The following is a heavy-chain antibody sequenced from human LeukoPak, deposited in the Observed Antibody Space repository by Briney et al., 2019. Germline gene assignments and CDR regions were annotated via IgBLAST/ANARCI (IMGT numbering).Heavy chain of an antibody. CDR1: GFTFSSYG. D-gene: IGHD6-13*01. Sequence: PGGSPRLSCAASGFTFSSYGMSWVRQAPGKGLEWVSALSGSGSTTYYADSVKGRFTISRDNSKNTLFLQMNSLRVKDTAVYYCAKAGYSSSWPFDYWGQGTLVTVSS. J-gene: IGHJ4*02. CDR2: LSGSGSTT. V-gene: IGHV3-23*01. CDR3: AKAGYSSSWPFDY.